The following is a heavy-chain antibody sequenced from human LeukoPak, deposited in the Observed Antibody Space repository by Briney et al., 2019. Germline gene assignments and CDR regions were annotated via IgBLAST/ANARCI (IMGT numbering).Heavy chain of an antibody. D-gene: IGHD2-8*01. J-gene: IGHJ4*02. Sequence: GGSLRRSCAASGFTFSSHGMCWVRQAPGRGLEWASSISIGGDTTYSDSLQGRFTISRDNSKNTLSLQMNSLRAEDTAVYYCAKVGSMAFTFDYWGQGILVTVSS. CDR3: AKVGSMAFTFDY. CDR2: ISIGGDTT. V-gene: IGHV3-23*01. CDR1: GFTFSSHG.